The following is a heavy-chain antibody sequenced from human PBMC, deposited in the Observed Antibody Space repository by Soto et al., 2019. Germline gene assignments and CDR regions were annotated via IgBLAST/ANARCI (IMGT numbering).Heavy chain of an antibody. CDR1: GYTFTGYD. D-gene: IGHD4-17*01. V-gene: IGHV1-8*01. CDR3: ATPAVTTRWDFDY. Sequence: QVQLEQSGAEVKKPGASVKVTFKAYGYTFTGYDINWVRQATGQGLEWMGWMKPNSGNTGYAQKLQGRVTMTSNTYISPAYMELSRLRSDDTAVYYSATPAVTTRWDFDYWGQGTMVTVSS. CDR2: MKPNSGNT. J-gene: IGHJ4*02.